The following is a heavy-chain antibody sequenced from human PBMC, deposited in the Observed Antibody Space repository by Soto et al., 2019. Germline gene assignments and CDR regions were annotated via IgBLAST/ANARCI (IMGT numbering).Heavy chain of an antibody. CDR1: GFSLSNARMG. Sequence: QVTLKESGPVLVKPTETLTLTCTVSGFSLSNARMGVSWIRQPPGKALEWLAHIFSYDETSYNTSLKSRLTISKDTSKSQVVLTMTNMDPVDTATYYCARIRDVVWFDPWGQGTLVTVSS. D-gene: IGHD2-15*01. V-gene: IGHV2-26*01. J-gene: IGHJ5*02. CDR2: IFSYDET. CDR3: ARIRDVVWFDP.